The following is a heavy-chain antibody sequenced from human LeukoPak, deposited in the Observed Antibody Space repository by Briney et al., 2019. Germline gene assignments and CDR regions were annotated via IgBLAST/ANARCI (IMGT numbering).Heavy chain of an antibody. CDR2: IYYSGST. D-gene: IGHD3-10*01. CDR1: GGSISSYY. CDR3: ARASITMVRGVDY. J-gene: IGHJ4*02. V-gene: IGHV4-59*01. Sequence: PSETLSLTCTVSGGSISSYYWSWIRQPPGKGLEWIGYIYYSGSTNYNPSLKRRVTISVDTSKKQFSLKLSSVTAADTAVYYSARASITMVRGVDYWGQGTLVTVSS.